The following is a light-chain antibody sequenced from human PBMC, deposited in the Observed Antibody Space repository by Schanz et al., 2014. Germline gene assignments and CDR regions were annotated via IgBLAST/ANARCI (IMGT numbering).Light chain of an antibody. CDR3: QQYNNWRYT. CDR2: GAS. Sequence: ENVLTQSPGTLSLSPGERATLSCRASESLNSRFLAWYQQKPGQAPRLLIYGASTRATGIPARFTGSGSGTEFTLTISSLQSEDFAVYYCQQYNNWRYTFGQGTKLEIK. CDR1: ESLNSRF. J-gene: IGKJ2*01. V-gene: IGKV3-15*01.